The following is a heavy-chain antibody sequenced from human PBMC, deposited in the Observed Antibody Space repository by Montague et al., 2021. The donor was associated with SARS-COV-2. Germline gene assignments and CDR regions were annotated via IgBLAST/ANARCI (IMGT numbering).Heavy chain of an antibody. D-gene: IGHD3-10*01. CDR3: LNYHGSGSYGDF. V-gene: IGHV3-23*01. CDR1: GFTFSTYG. Sequence: PLRLSCAASGFTFSTYGMTWVRQAPGKGLEWVSSISASAMRTHYPDSVKGRFTISRDNSKNTLYLQMSSLRAEDTAVYFCLNYHGSGSYGDFWGQGTLVTVSP. J-gene: IGHJ4*02. CDR2: ISASAMRT.